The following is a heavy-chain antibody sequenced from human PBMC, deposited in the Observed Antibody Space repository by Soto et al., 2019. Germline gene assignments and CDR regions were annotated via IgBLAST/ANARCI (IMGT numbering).Heavy chain of an antibody. CDR1: GGSISSYY. J-gene: IGHJ6*02. CDR3: ARVVLIQYGSGSSTYYYYYGMDV. V-gene: IGHV4-59*01. D-gene: IGHD3-10*01. CDR2: IYYTGST. Sequence: QVQLQESGPGLVKPSETLSLTCTVSGGSISSYYWGWIRQPPGKGLEWIGYIYYTGSTSYNSSLKSRVTISVDTSQNQFSLKLTSVTAADTAVYYCARVVLIQYGSGSSTYYYYYGMDVWGQGTTVTVSS.